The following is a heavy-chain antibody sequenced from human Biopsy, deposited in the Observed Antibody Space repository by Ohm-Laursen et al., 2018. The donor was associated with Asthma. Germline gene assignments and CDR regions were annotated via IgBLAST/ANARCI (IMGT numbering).Heavy chain of an antibody. Sequence: SLRLSCAASGFCLDDYAMYWVRQAPGKGLEWVSVISWNSGHIAYADSVKGRFTISRDTAKNSLYLQMNNLRVEDTAFYYCARDFGAGDSDGADLTLTHYYGMDVWGQGTTVTVSS. CDR2: ISWNSGHI. V-gene: IGHV3-9*01. J-gene: IGHJ6*02. D-gene: IGHD3-16*01. CDR3: ARDFGAGDSDGADLTLTHYYGMDV. CDR1: GFCLDDYA.